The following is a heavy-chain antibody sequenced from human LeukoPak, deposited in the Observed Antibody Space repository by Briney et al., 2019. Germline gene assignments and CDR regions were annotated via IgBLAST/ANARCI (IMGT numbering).Heavy chain of an antibody. D-gene: IGHD6-13*01. Sequence: ASVKVSCRASGYILIDYYMHWVRQAPGQGLEWMGWIDPNRGDTNFSQKFRGRFTMTRDTSLNTAYMELSRLTSDDTAVYFCARGGYSSSLYDYWGQGTLVTVSS. J-gene: IGHJ4*02. CDR3: ARGGYSSSLYDY. CDR2: IDPNRGDT. V-gene: IGHV1-2*02. CDR1: GYILIDYY.